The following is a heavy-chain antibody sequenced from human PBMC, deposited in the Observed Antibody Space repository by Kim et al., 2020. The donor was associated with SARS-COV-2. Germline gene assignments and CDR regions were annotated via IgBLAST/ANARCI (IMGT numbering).Heavy chain of an antibody. CDR2: IYYSGTT. J-gene: IGHJ4*02. V-gene: IGHV4-39*01. D-gene: IGHD1-26*01. Sequence: SETLSLTCTVSGGSISSSSYYWGWIRQPPGKGLEWIGSIYYSGTTYYNPSLKSRVTISVDTSKNQFSLKLSSVTAADTAVYYCARLSNGNGWELLGGDYWGQGTLVTVSS. CDR1: GGSISSSSYY. CDR3: ARLSNGNGWELLGGDY.